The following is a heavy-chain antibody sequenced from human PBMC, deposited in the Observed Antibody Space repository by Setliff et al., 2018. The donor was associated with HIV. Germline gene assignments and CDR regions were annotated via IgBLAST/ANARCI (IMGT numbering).Heavy chain of an antibody. CDR3: AKKTAAYTSGSWLHY. J-gene: IGHJ4*02. CDR1: GFTFSSNW. D-gene: IGHD3-10*01. CDR2: IKQDGSEK. V-gene: IGHV3-7*03. Sequence: GGSLRLSCEASGFTFSSNWMTWVRQAPGKGLEWVANIKQDGSEKYYVGSVKGRFTISREKSKSTLYLQMDSLRAEDTAVYYCAKKTAAYTSGSWLHYWGQGTLVTVSS.